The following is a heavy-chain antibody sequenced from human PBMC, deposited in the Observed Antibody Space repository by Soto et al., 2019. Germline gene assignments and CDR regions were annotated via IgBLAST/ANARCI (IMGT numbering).Heavy chain of an antibody. CDR1: GGSISSSSYY. CDR3: ARYSPELWFGELSWFDP. Sequence: SETLCLTCTVSGGSISSSSYYWGWIRQPPGKGLEWIGSIYYSGSTYYNPSLKSRVTISVDTSKNQFSLKLSSVTAADTAVYYCARYSPELWFGELSWFDPWGQGTLVTVSS. J-gene: IGHJ5*02. CDR2: IYYSGST. V-gene: IGHV4-39*01. D-gene: IGHD3-10*01.